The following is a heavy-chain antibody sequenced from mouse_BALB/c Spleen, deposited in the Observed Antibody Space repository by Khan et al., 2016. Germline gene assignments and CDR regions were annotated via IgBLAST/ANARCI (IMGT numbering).Heavy chain of an antibody. CDR3: ARMARTIN. Sequence: EVELVESGGGLVQPGGSLKLSCAASGFTFSSYGMSWVRQTPDKRLELVATINSNGGSTYSPDSVKGRFIISRDNAKNTLYLQMSSLKSEDTAMDYCARMARTINWGQGTTLTVSS. V-gene: IGHV5-6-3*01. CDR2: INSNGGST. CDR1: GFTFSSYG. J-gene: IGHJ2*01.